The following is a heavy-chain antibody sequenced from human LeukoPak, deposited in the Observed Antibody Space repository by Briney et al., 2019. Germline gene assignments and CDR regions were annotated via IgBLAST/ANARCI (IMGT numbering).Heavy chain of an antibody. CDR2: INHSGST. V-gene: IGHV4-39*07. Sequence: SETLSLTCTVSSGSISSSSYYWTWIRQPPGKGLEWIGEINHSGSTKYNPSLKSRVTISVDTSKNQFSLKLSSVTAADTAVYYCASSFGESYSQNWFDPWGQGTLVTVSS. J-gene: IGHJ5*02. CDR3: ASSFGESYSQNWFDP. D-gene: IGHD3-10*01. CDR1: SGSISSSSYY.